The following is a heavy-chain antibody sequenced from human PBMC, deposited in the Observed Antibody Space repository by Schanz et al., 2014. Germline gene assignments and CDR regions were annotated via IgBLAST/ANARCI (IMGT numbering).Heavy chain of an antibody. Sequence: QVQLVESGGGVVQPGGSLRLSCAASGFTFSNSPLHWVRQAPGKGLDWVAVISYDGSITYYADSVKDRFTISRDNSKNIMFLQMNSLKTEDTAVYYCARPIYDLWSGSFDYWGQGTLVTVSS. D-gene: IGHD3-3*01. CDR3: ARPIYDLWSGSFDY. J-gene: IGHJ4*02. V-gene: IGHV3-30*04. CDR1: GFTFSNSP. CDR2: ISYDGSIT.